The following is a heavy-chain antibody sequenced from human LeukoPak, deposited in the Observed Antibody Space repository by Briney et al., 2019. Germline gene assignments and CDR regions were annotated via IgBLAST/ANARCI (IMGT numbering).Heavy chain of an antibody. CDR1: GGSISSYY. CDR2: IYTSGST. CDR3: ASTKRGDILTGYLADY. D-gene: IGHD3-9*01. V-gene: IGHV4-4*09. Sequence: SETLSLTCTVSGGSISSYYWSWIRQPPGKGLEWIGYIYTSGSTNYNPSLKSRVTISVDTSKNQFSLKLSSVTAADTAVYYCASTKRGDILTGYLADYWGQGTLVTVSS. J-gene: IGHJ4*02.